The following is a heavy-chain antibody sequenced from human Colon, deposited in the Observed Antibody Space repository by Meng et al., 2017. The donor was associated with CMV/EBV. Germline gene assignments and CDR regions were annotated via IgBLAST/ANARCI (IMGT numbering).Heavy chain of an antibody. V-gene: IGHV3-74*03. CDR3: VREMWSNDV. CDR1: GFTSRNNW. Sequence: GESLKISCVPSGFTSRNNWMHWVRQAPGKGLVWVSRINGDGSIREYADSVKGRLTISRDNAKDTLYLQMNSLRAEDTAVYYCVREMWSNDVWGRGTMVTVSS. D-gene: IGHD3-3*01. J-gene: IGHJ3*01. CDR2: INGDGSIR.